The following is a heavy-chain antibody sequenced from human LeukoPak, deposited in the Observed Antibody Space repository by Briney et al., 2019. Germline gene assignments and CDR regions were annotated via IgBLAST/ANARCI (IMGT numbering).Heavy chain of an antibody. V-gene: IGHV1-18*01. CDR2: ISTYNGNT. CDR1: GYTFTTYA. J-gene: IGHJ4*02. CDR3: ARFWTGYLPDY. D-gene: IGHD3/OR15-3a*01. Sequence: ASVKVSCKASGYTFTTYAVSWVRQAPGQGPEWMGWISTYNGNTEYVKSLQGRVTMTTDTSSSTAYMELRGLKSDDTAVYYCARFWTGYLPDYWGQGTLVTVSS.